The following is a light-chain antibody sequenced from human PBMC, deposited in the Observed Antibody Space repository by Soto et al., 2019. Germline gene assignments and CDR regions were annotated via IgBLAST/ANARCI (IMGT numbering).Light chain of an antibody. CDR1: QSVSSSY. CDR2: GAS. J-gene: IGKJ1*01. V-gene: IGKV3-20*01. Sequence: EIVLTKTPGTLSLSPGERATLSCRASQSVSSSYLAWYQQKPGQAPRLLIYGASSRATGIPARFSGSGSGTDFTLTISRLEPEDFAVYYCQQSGSSPPTFGQRTKVDI. CDR3: QQSGSSPPT.